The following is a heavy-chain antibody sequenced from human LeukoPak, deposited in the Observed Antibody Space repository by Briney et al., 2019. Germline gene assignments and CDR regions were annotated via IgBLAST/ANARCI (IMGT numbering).Heavy chain of an antibody. Sequence: PGGSLRLSCATSGFSFSSYAMSWVRQAPGKGLEWVSAMSSSDDGRYYAASVRGRFTISRDNSKNTLYLQMNSLRAEDTAVYYCAKEGTDYYYYMDVWGKGTTVTVSS. J-gene: IGHJ6*03. CDR2: MSSSDDGR. V-gene: IGHV3-23*01. D-gene: IGHD1-1*01. CDR1: GFSFSSYA. CDR3: AKEGTDYYYYMDV.